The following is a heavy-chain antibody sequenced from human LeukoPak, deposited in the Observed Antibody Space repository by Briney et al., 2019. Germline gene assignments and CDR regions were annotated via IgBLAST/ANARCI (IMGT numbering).Heavy chain of an antibody. Sequence: GESLRLSCAASGFTFSRYWIHWVRQAPGKGLEWVSRINPDGSSTTYADSVKGRFTISRDNVKNTVYLQMNSLRVEDTAVYYCARVLSGSWDWFDPWGQGTLVTVSS. CDR2: INPDGSST. D-gene: IGHD3-22*01. CDR1: GFTFSRYW. CDR3: ARVLSGSWDWFDP. V-gene: IGHV3-74*01. J-gene: IGHJ5*02.